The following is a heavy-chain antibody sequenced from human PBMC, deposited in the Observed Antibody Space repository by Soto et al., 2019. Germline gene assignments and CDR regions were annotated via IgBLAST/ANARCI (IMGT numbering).Heavy chain of an antibody. CDR2: ISYDGSNK. CDR3: ARPGGDYYGMDV. Sequence: QVQLVESGGGVVQPGRSLRLSCAASGFTFSSYAMHWVRQAPGKGLEWVAVISYDGSNKYYADSVKGRFTISRDNSKNTLYLQMNSLRAEDTAVYYCARPGGDYYGMDVWGQGTTVTVSS. D-gene: IGHD3-10*01. J-gene: IGHJ6*02. CDR1: GFTFSSYA. V-gene: IGHV3-30-3*01.